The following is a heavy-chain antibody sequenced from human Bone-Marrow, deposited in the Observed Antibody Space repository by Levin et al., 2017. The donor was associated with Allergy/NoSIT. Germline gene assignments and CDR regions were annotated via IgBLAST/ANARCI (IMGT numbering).Heavy chain of an antibody. CDR1: GFTFSDHY. D-gene: IGHD6-19*01. Sequence: LSLTCAASGFTFSDHYMDWVRQAPGKGLEWVGRTRNKANSYTTEYAASVKGRFTISRDDSKNSLYLQMNSLKTEDTAVYYCARMRVWHWLNYYYYYGMDVWGQGTTVTVSS. V-gene: IGHV3-72*01. CDR2: TRNKANSYTT. CDR3: ARMRVWHWLNYYYYYGMDV. J-gene: IGHJ6*02.